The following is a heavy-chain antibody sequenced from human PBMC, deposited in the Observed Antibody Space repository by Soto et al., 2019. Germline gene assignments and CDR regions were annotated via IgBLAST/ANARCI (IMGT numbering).Heavy chain of an antibody. V-gene: IGHV3-23*01. CDR2: ISGSGGST. Sequence: PGVSLRLSFAASEFTFSSYSMSWVRQAPGKGLEWVSAISGSGGSTYYADSVKGRFTISRDNSKNTLYLQMNSLRAEDTAVYYCAKDPSPAAAGTEFDYWGQGTLVTVSS. J-gene: IGHJ4*02. D-gene: IGHD6-13*01. CDR1: EFTFSSYS. CDR3: AKDPSPAAAGTEFDY.